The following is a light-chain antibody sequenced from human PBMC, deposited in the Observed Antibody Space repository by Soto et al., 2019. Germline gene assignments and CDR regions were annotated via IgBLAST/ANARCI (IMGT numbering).Light chain of an antibody. CDR1: QSISTW. CDR3: QQYDSYPWT. CDR2: GAS. J-gene: IGKJ1*01. V-gene: IGKV1-5*03. Sequence: DIKVTQSPSSLSASVGARVPITYLASQSISTWLGWFQQKPGKAPKLLIYGASSLEGGAPSRFSGSGSGTEFTLTISSLQPEDFATYYCQQYDSYPWTFGQGTKVDVK.